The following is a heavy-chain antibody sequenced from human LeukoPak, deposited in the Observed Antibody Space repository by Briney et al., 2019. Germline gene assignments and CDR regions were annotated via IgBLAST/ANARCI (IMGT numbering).Heavy chain of an antibody. Sequence: GGSLRLSCAASGFTFSSYAMSWVRQAPWKGLEWVSAISGSGGSTYYADSVKGRFTISRDNSKNTLYLQMNSLRAEDTAVYYCAKDRRSGSYPPQGFDPWGQGALVTVSS. CDR2: ISGSGGST. J-gene: IGHJ5*02. CDR3: AKDRRSGSYPPQGFDP. D-gene: IGHD1-26*01. V-gene: IGHV3-23*01. CDR1: GFTFSSYA.